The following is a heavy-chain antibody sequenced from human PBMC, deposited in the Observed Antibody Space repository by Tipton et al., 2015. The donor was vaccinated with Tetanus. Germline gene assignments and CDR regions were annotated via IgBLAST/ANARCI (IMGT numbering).Heavy chain of an antibody. CDR1: GYTFTSYG. D-gene: IGHD2-2*01. Sequence: QLVQSGPEVKKPGASVKVSCKASGYTFTSYGLNWVRKAAGRGFEWMGWLNPKSGSAAYAPRFQGRVTMTTNTSKTTAFMEVASLTYEDTAVYYCASGSSIRHGLDVWGHGTSVTVSS. J-gene: IGHJ6*02. CDR3: ASGSSIRHGLDV. CDR2: LNPKSGSA. V-gene: IGHV1-8*02.